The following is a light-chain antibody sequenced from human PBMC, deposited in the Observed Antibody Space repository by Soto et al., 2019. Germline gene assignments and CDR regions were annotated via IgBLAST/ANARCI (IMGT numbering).Light chain of an antibody. J-gene: IGKJ4*01. Sequence: IQLTHSPSFLSVSVGDRVTVTCRASQDIRNYLAWYQQKPGKAPKLLICDASTLYSGVPSRFSGSGSGTDFTLTISGLQPEDFAAYYCQQLRSYPSTFGGGSEV. CDR2: DAS. CDR1: QDIRNY. V-gene: IGKV1-9*01. CDR3: QQLRSYPST.